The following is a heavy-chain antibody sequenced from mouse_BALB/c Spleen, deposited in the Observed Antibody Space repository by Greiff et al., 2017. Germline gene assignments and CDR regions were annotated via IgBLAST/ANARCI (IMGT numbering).Heavy chain of an antibody. CDR2: ISNGGGST. Sequence: EVKVEESGGGLVQPGGSLKLSCAASGFTFSSYTMSWVRQTPEKRLEWVAYISNGGGSTYYPDTVKGRFTISRDNAKNTLYLQMSSLKSEDTAMYYCARPKYGNYEDAMDYWGQGTSVTVSS. J-gene: IGHJ4*01. CDR1: GFTFSSYT. D-gene: IGHD2-10*02. V-gene: IGHV5-12-2*01. CDR3: ARPKYGNYEDAMDY.